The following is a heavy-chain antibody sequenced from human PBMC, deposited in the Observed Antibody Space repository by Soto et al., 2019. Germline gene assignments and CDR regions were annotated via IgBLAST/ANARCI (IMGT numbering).Heavy chain of an antibody. CDR1: GGSISSGDYY. Sequence: LSATLSLTCTVSGGSISSGDYYWSWIRQPPGKGLEWIGYIYYSGSTSYNPSLKSRVTISVDTSRNQFSLNLRSVTAADTAVYYCARDLQQLVDYYYYAMDVWGQGTTVTVSS. CDR2: IYYSGST. D-gene: IGHD6-13*01. J-gene: IGHJ6*02. V-gene: IGHV4-30-4*01. CDR3: ARDLQQLVDYYYYAMDV.